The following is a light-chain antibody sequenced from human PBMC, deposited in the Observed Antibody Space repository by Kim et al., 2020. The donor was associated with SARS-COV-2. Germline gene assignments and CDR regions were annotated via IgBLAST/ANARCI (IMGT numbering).Light chain of an antibody. J-gene: IGKJ4*01. CDR1: QSVDSAY. CDR3: QKYGNSPPLT. Sequence: PGERATLACRASQSVDSAYLAWYQQKPGQTPRLLIWGASNRVTGIPDRFTGSESGTDFTLTISRLEPEDFAVYFCQKYGNSPPLTFGGGTKVDIK. V-gene: IGKV3-20*01. CDR2: GAS.